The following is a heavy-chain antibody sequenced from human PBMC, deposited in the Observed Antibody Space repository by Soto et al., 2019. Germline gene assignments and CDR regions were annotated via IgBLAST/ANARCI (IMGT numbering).Heavy chain of an antibody. CDR3: ARETTAAGYFDY. J-gene: IGHJ4*02. CDR2: IYYSGST. CDR1: GGSVRSGSYY. Sequence: SETLSLTCTVSGGSVRSGSYYWSWIRQPPGKGLEWIGYIYYSGSTNYNPSLKSRVTISVDTSKNQFSLKLSSVTAADTAVYYCARETTAAGYFDYWGQGTLVTVSS. V-gene: IGHV4-61*01. D-gene: IGHD6-13*01.